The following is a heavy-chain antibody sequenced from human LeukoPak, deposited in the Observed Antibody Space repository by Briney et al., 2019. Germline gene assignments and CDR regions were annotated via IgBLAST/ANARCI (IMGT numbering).Heavy chain of an antibody. CDR2: ISSSGSTI. D-gene: IGHD5-18*01. J-gene: IGHJ4*02. V-gene: IGHV3-48*03. Sequence: PGGSLRLSCAASGFTFSSYEMNWVRQAPGKGLEWVSYISSSGSTIYYADSVKGRFTISRDNAKNSLYLQMNSLRAEDTAVYYCASPGELWLNYFDYWGQGTLVTVSS. CDR3: ASPGELWLNYFDY. CDR1: GFTFSSYE.